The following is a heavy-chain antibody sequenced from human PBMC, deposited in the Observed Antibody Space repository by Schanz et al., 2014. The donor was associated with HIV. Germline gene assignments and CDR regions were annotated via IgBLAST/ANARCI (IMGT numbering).Heavy chain of an antibody. V-gene: IGHV3-33*01. CDR2: IWNDGSNT. D-gene: IGHD4-4*01. Sequence: QVQLVESGGGVVQPGRSLRLSCAASGFTFSDYGMHWVRQAPGKGLEWVAVIWNDGSNTFYADSVKGRFTISRDNSKKTVFLQMNNLRAEDTAVYHCARDRLHPGNGMDVWGQGTTVTVSS. J-gene: IGHJ6*02. CDR3: ARDRLHPGNGMDV. CDR1: GFTFSDYG.